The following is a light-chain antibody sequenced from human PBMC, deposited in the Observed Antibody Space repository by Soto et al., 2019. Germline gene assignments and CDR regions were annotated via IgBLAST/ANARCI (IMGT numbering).Light chain of an antibody. CDR2: AAS. Sequence: DIQMTQSPSSLSASVGDRVTITCRASQGISNFLAWYQQKPGKVPKLLIYAASTLHSGVPSRFSGATSGTDFTLTINSLQPEDVATYYCQNYNSAPRVIIGQGTRLEIK. V-gene: IGKV1-27*01. CDR1: QGISNF. CDR3: QNYNSAPRVI. J-gene: IGKJ5*01.